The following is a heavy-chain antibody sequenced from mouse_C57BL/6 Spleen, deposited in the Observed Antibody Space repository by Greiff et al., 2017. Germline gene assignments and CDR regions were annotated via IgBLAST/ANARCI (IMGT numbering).Heavy chain of an antibody. CDR2: IYPGDGDT. V-gene: IGHV1-80*01. CDR3: ARSGNYDSAWFAY. J-gene: IGHJ3*01. Sequence: QVQLQQSGAELVKPGASVKISCKASGYAFSSYWMNWVKQRPGTGLEWIGQIYPGDGDTNYNGKFKGKATLTADKSSSTAYMQLSRLTSEDSAVYFCARSGNYDSAWFAYWGQGTLVTFSA. D-gene: IGHD2-4*01. CDR1: GYAFSSYW.